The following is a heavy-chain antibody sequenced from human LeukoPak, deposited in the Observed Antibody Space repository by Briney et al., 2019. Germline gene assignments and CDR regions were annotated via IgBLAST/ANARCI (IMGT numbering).Heavy chain of an antibody. J-gene: IGHJ5*02. V-gene: IGHV4-59*01. CDR3: AREVGRIAARSPLTNWFDP. Sequence: SETLSLTCTVSGGSISSYYWSWIRQPPGKGLEWIGYIYYSGSTNYNPSLKSRVTISVDTSKNQFSLKLSSLRSKDTAVYYCAREVGRIAARSPLTNWFDPWGQGTLVTVSS. CDR1: GGSISSYY. CDR2: IYYSGST. D-gene: IGHD6-6*01.